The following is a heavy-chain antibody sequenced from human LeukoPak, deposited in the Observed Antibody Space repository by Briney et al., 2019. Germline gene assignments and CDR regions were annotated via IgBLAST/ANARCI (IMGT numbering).Heavy chain of an antibody. D-gene: IGHD6-13*01. CDR1: GGSISSGGYS. CDR3: ASTSSSWYRYDY. Sequence: SETLSLTCTVSGGSISSGGYSWSWIRQHPGKGLEWIGYIYYSGSTYYNPSLKSRVTISVDTSKNQFSLKLSSVTAADTAVHYCASTSSSWYRYDYWGQGTLVTVSS. CDR2: IYYSGST. J-gene: IGHJ4*02. V-gene: IGHV4-31*03.